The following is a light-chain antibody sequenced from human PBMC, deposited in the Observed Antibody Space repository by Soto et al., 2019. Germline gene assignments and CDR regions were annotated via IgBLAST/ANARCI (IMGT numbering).Light chain of an antibody. CDR1: SSDFGDDKY. V-gene: IGLV2-14*01. Sequence: QSVLSQPAYVSGSPGQSITMSCTGSSSDFGDDKYVSWYQQQPGKGPNLLIYGVTNRPSGVSNRFSGSKSGNTASLTISGLQVEDEADYFCGSFTTRRIWLFGGGTKLTVL. CDR3: GSFTTRRIWL. CDR2: GVT. J-gene: IGLJ3*02.